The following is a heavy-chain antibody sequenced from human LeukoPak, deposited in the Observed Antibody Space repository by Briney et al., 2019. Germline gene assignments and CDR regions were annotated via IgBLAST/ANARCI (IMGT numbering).Heavy chain of an antibody. CDR1: GYTLIDYD. CDR2: MSPHRGST. V-gene: IGHV1-8*01. J-gene: IGHJ4*02. Sequence: ASVKVSCKASGYTLIDYDINWVRQATGQGLQWMGWMSPHRGSTGYAQRFQGRVTMTRDTSISTAYMELTNLRSEDTAVYYCATDLYCGGDCLDYWGQGTLVTVSS. CDR3: ATDLYCGGDCLDY. D-gene: IGHD2-21*02.